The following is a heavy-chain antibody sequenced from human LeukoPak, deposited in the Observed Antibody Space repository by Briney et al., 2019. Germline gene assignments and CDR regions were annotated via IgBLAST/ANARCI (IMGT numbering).Heavy chain of an antibody. CDR1: GGSISSYY. CDR3: ARHSPQLRLLEWVSTSYFDY. V-gene: IGHV4-59*08. D-gene: IGHD3-3*01. Sequence: SETLSLTCTVSGGSISSYYWSWIRQPPGKGLEWIGYIYYSGGTNYNPSLKSRVTISVDTSKNQFSLKLRSVSAADTAVYYCARHSPQLRLLEWVSTSYFDYWSQGTLVTVS. J-gene: IGHJ4*02. CDR2: IYYSGGT.